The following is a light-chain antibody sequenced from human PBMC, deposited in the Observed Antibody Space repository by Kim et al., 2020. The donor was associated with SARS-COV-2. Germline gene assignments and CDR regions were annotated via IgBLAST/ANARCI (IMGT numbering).Light chain of an antibody. CDR3: QAWDSNTCV. J-gene: IGLJ1*01. CDR1: KRGDKH. CDR2: QDN. Sequence: SVSPGQTVNIACSGDKRGDKHVSWYQQKAGQSPLLVLYQDNKRPSGIPERFSGSNSGNAATLTITGTQTMDEADYYCQAWDSNTCVFGTGTKVTVL. V-gene: IGLV3-1*01.